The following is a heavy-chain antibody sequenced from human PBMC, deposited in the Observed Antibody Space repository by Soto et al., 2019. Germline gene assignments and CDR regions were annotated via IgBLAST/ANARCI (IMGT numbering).Heavy chain of an antibody. Sequence: VKVSCKASGYTFTGYYMHWVRQAPGQGLEWMGWINPNSGGTNYAQKFQGWVTMTRDTSISTAYMELSRLRSDDTAVYYCAREGSSSVGGMDVWGQGTTVTVSS. CDR3: AREGSSSVGGMDV. D-gene: IGHD1-26*01. V-gene: IGHV1-2*04. CDR1: GYTFTGYY. J-gene: IGHJ6*02. CDR2: INPNSGGT.